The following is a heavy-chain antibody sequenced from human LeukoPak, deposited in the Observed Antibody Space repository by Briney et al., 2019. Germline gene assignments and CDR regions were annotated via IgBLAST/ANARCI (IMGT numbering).Heavy chain of an antibody. D-gene: IGHD3-16*01. V-gene: IGHV1-18*01. J-gene: IGHJ6*02. Sequence: ASVKVSCKASGFTFTSYGFTWVRQAPGQGLEWMGWISAYNGNTNYAQNFQGRVTMTTDTSTTTVYMELRSLRSDDTAVYYRARGGRDGMDVWGQGTTVTVSS. CDR1: GFTFTSYG. CDR3: ARGGRDGMDV. CDR2: ISAYNGNT.